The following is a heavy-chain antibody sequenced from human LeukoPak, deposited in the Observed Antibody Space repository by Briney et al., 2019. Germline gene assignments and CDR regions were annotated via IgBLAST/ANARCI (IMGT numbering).Heavy chain of an antibody. V-gene: IGHV4-34*01. CDR1: GGSFSVYY. CDR2: INHSGST. Sequence: SETLSLTCAVYGGSFSVYYWSWIRQPPGKGLGWIGEINHSGSTNYNPSLRSRVTISLDTSKNRFSLNLSSVTAADTAVYYCARGQGTVTTHWGQGTLVTVFS. CDR3: ARGQGTVTTH. J-gene: IGHJ1*01. D-gene: IGHD4-17*01.